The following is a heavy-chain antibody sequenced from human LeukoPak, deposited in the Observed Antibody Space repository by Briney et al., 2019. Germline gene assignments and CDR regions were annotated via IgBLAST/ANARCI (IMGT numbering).Heavy chain of an antibody. D-gene: IGHD3-3*01. CDR1: GGSFSGYY. Sequence: SETLSLTCAVYGGSFSGYYWSWIRQPPGKGLEWIGEINHSGSTNYNPSLKSRVTISVDTSKNQFSLKLSSVTAADTAVYYCARGVRRSLYAPRAYYFDYWGQGTLVTVSS. V-gene: IGHV4-34*01. J-gene: IGHJ4*02. CDR2: INHSGST. CDR3: ARGVRRSLYAPRAYYFDY.